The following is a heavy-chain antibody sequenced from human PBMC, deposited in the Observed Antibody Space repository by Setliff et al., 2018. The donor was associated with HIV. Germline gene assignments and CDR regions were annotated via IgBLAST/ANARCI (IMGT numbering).Heavy chain of an antibody. J-gene: IGHJ3*02. CDR3: TRQSPVAGSGAFDI. CDR2: IYTSGNTNYNPST. Sequence: SETLSLTFTVSGDSISSGGYYWSWIRQPAGQGLEWIGRIYTSGNTNYNPSTNYNPSLKSRITISLETSRNQFSLRVTSVTATDTAVYYCTRQSPVAGSGAFDIWGQGTMVTVSS. D-gene: IGHD6-19*01. V-gene: IGHV4-61*02. CDR1: GDSISSGGYY.